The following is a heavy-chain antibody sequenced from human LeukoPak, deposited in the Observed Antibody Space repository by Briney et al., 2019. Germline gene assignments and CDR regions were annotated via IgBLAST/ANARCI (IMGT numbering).Heavy chain of an antibody. J-gene: IGHJ4*02. Sequence: GGSLRLSCTASGFTFGDYAMSWFRQAPGKGLEWVGFIRSKAYGGTTEYAASVKGRFTISRDDSKSIAYPQMNSLRAEDTAVYYCAKEDSSGWSFDYWGQGTLATVSS. CDR2: IRSKAYGGTT. CDR1: GFTFGDYA. D-gene: IGHD6-19*01. V-gene: IGHV3-49*03. CDR3: AKEDSSGWSFDY.